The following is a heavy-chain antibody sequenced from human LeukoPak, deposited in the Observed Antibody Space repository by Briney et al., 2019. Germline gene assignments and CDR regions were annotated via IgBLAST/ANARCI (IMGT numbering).Heavy chain of an antibody. D-gene: IGHD3-3*01. CDR1: GYTFSGHY. CDR3: ARDMYDFLSAAYYFDY. CDR2: INPNTGGT. Sequence: ASVKVSCKASGYTFSGHYMHWVRQAPGQGLEWMGWINPNTGGTNYAQKFQGGVTMTRDTPISTVYMELRRLRSDDTAVYYCARDMYDFLSAAYYFDYWGQGTLVTVSS. V-gene: IGHV1-2*02. J-gene: IGHJ4*02.